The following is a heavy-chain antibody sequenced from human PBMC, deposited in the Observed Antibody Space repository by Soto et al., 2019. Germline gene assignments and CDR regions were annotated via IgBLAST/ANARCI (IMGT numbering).Heavy chain of an antibody. V-gene: IGHV4-4*02. CDR2: VYHNGSL. J-gene: IGHJ4*02. D-gene: IGHD2-8*01. Sequence: PSETLSLTCAVSGGSISSGNWWSWVRQPPGKGLQWIGEVYHNGSLNYNPSLKSRFTISVDKSKNQFSLRLTSATAADTAVYYCARSPQDMQVCLDWGQGTLVTVSS. CDR3: ARSPQDMQVCLD. CDR1: GGSISSGNW.